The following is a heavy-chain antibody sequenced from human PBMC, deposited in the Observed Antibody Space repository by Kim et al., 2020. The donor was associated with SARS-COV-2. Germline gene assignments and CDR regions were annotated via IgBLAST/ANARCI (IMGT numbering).Heavy chain of an antibody. J-gene: IGHJ6*02. CDR2: ISSSGSTI. D-gene: IGHD3-10*01. Sequence: GGSLRLSCAASGFTFSSYEMNWVRQAPGKGLEWVSYISSSGSTIYYADSVKGRFTISRDNAKNSLYLQMNSLRAEDTAVYYCARDPVRGLDVWGQGTTVTVSS. V-gene: IGHV3-48*03. CDR1: GFTFSSYE. CDR3: ARDPVRGLDV.